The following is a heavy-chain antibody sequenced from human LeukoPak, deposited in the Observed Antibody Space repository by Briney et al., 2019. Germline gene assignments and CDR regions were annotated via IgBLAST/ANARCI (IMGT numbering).Heavy chain of an antibody. J-gene: IGHJ3*02. V-gene: IGHV1-2*02. Sequence: ASVKVSCKASGYTFTDYYIHWVRQAPGQGLEWMGWINPNSGGTKYAQKFQGRVTMTRDTSISTAYMELSRLRSDDTAVYYCAKTRVGIRGVYPTGAFDIWGQGTMVTVSS. CDR3: AKTRVGIRGVYPTGAFDI. D-gene: IGHD3-10*01. CDR2: INPNSGGT. CDR1: GYTFTDYY.